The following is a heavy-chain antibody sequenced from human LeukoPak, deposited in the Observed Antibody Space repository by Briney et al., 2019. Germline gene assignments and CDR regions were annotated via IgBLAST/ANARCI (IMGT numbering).Heavy chain of an antibody. CDR1: GIIFSKYG. CDR2: VLGSGVPT. Sequence: GGSLRLSCAASGIIFSKYGMSWVRQAPGKGLEWVATVLGSGVPTYYADSVQGRFTISRDNSKNTLYLQMSSLRAEDTAIYYCAKDPNGDYIGTFDIWGLGTMVIVS. V-gene: IGHV3-23*01. J-gene: IGHJ3*02. CDR3: AKDPNGDYIGTFDI. D-gene: IGHD4-17*01.